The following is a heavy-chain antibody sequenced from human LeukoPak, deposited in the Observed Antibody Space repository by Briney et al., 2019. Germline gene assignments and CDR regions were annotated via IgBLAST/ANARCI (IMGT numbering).Heavy chain of an antibody. D-gene: IGHD6-6*01. J-gene: IGHJ4*02. V-gene: IGHV3-33*01. CDR2: IWYDGSNK. Sequence: GRSLRLSCAASGFTFSRYGMHWVRQAPGKGLEWVAVIWYDGSNKYYADSVKGRFTISRDNSKNTLYLQVNNLRAEDTAVYYCARGPNSNWSGLDFWGQGTLLTVSS. CDR3: ARGPNSNWSGLDF. CDR1: GFTFSRYG.